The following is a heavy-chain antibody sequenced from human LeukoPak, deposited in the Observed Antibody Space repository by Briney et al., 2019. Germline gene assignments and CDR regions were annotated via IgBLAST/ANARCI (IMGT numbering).Heavy chain of an antibody. Sequence: GGSLRLSCTASGFTVSTNYMSWVRQAPGKGLEWVSVIYSGGSTYYVDSVKGRFTISRDNSKTTLYLQMNSLRGEDTAVYYCARRAGGYSHPYDYWGQGTLVTVSS. D-gene: IGHD4-23*01. V-gene: IGHV3-53*01. J-gene: IGHJ4*02. CDR3: ARRAGGYSHPYDY. CDR1: GFTVSTNY. CDR2: IYSGGST.